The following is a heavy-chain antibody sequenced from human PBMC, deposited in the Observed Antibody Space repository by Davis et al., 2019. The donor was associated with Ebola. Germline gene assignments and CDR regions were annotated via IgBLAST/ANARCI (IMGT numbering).Heavy chain of an antibody. CDR1: DGSINSGRDY. D-gene: IGHD3-10*01. J-gene: IGHJ4*02. V-gene: IGHV4-39*01. Sequence: SETLSLTCTVSDGSINSGRDYWGWIRQPPGKGLEWIGTIYYSGNTYYSGSTHYNPSLNSRVTVSVDTSKKQFSLKLRSVTAADTAVYYCARVFGSGSFDYWGQGTLVTVSS. CDR2: IYYSGNTYYSGST. CDR3: ARVFGSGSFDY.